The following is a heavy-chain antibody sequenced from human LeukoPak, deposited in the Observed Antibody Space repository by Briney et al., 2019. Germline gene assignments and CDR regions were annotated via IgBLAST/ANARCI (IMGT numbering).Heavy chain of an antibody. CDR1: GYTFTHHG. CDR2: ISCYNGDT. Sequence: GASVKVSCTASGYTFTHHGISWVRQAPGQGLEWMGWISCYNGDTMYAQNVQGRVTMTTDTSTRTAYIELRSLSSDDTAMYYCAREGPWYYDFWSGYYDYYFDYWGQGTLVTVSS. J-gene: IGHJ4*02. CDR3: AREGPWYYDFWSGYYDYYFDY. V-gene: IGHV1-18*04. D-gene: IGHD3-3*01.